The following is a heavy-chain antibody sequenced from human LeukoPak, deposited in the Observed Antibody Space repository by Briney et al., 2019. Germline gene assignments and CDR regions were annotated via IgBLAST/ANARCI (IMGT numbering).Heavy chain of an antibody. J-gene: IGHJ4*02. V-gene: IGHV3-7*03. Sequence: GGSLRLSCAASGLTFSSYWMNWVRQAPGKGLEWVASIKQDGSEKYYVDSVKGRFTIFRDNAKDSLYLQMNSLRVEDTAVYYCARDRVIALDYWGQGTLVTVSS. CDR3: ARDRVIALDY. D-gene: IGHD3-10*01. CDR2: IKQDGSEK. CDR1: GLTFSSYW.